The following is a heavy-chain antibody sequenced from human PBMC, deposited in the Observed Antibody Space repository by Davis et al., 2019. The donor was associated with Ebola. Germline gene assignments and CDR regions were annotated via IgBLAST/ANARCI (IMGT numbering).Heavy chain of an antibody. CDR2: TNSDGSIT. J-gene: IGHJ4*02. V-gene: IGHV3-74*01. CDR3: ARGTHYAHDY. Sequence: GESLKISCAASGFTFSSNRMPWVRQASGKGLVWVSRTNSDGSITSYADSVTGRFTISRDNAKNTLYLQMNSLRDEDTAVYYCARGTHYAHDYWGQGTLVTVSS. CDR1: GFTFSSNR. D-gene: IGHD2-2*01.